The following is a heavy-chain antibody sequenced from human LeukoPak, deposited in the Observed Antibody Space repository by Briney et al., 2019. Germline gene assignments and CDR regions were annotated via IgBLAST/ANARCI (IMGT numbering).Heavy chain of an antibody. V-gene: IGHV4-4*07. D-gene: IGHD2-2*02. CDR2: IYTSGST. CDR1: GGSISSYY. CDR3: ARASYCSSTSCYRIMVGWFDP. Sequence: KPSETLSLTCTVSGGSISSYYWSWIRQPAGKGLEWIGRIYTSGSTNYNPPLKSRVTMSVDTSKNQFSLKLSSVTAADTAVYYCARASYCSSTSCYRIMVGWFDPWGQGTLVTVSS. J-gene: IGHJ5*02.